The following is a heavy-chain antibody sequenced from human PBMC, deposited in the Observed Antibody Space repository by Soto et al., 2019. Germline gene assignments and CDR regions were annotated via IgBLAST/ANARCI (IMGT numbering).Heavy chain of an antibody. J-gene: IGHJ4*02. V-gene: IGHV3-48*02. CDR2: ISPSSSAI. Sequence: GGSLRLSCGVSGFTFSSFAMNWARQAPGKGLEWLAFISPSSSAIYYADSVKGRFTVSRDNVRNLVFLQMNSLSDEDTAVYFCARDSPSCISSSCLFERWGQGTLVTVSS. CDR3: ARDSPSCISSSCLFER. D-gene: IGHD2-2*01. CDR1: GFTFSSFA.